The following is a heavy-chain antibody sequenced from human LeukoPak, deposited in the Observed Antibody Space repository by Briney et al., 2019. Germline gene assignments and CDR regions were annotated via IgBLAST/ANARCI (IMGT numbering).Heavy chain of an antibody. CDR3: ARDSREENAFNI. J-gene: IGHJ3*02. Sequence: SETLSLTCTVSGASISSYYWSWIRQPAGKGLEWIGRIYTSGSTIYNPSLKSRVAMSLDTSKNQFSLNLNSVTAADTAVYYCARDSREENAFNIWGQGTMVTVSS. D-gene: IGHD1-26*01. CDR1: GASISSYY. V-gene: IGHV4-4*07. CDR2: IYTSGST.